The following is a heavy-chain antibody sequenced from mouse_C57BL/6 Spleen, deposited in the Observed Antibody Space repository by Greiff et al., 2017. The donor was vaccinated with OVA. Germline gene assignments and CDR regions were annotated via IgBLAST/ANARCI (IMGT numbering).Heavy chain of an antibody. CDR1: GFTFSDYG. CDR3: ARMLLGDY. J-gene: IGHJ2*01. Sequence: VQLQQSGGGLVKPGGSLKLSCAASGFTFSDYGMHWVRQAPEKGLEWVAYISSGSSTIYYADTVKGRFTISRDNAKNTLFLQMTSLRSEDTAMYDCARMLLGDYWGQGTTLTVSS. V-gene: IGHV5-17*01. D-gene: IGHD2-12*01. CDR2: ISSGSSTI.